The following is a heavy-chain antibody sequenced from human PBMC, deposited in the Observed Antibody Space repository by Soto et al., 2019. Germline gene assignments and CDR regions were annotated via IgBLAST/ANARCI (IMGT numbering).Heavy chain of an antibody. D-gene: IGHD2-15*01. CDR2: INGSGGST. CDR1: GFTFSSYA. J-gene: IGHJ4*02. CDR3: ANDGCSGGSCYSFDY. Sequence: GGSLRLSCAASGFTFSSYAMSWVRQAPGKGLEWVSAINGSGGSTYYADSVKGRFTISRDNSKNTLYLQMNSLRAEDTAVYYCANDGCSGGSCYSFDYWGQGTLVTVSS. V-gene: IGHV3-23*01.